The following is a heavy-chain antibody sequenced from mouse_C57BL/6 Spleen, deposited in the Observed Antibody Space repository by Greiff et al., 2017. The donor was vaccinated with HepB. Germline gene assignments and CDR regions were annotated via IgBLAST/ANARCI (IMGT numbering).Heavy chain of an antibody. D-gene: IGHD2-3*01. CDR2: IDPSDSYT. V-gene: IGHV1-69*01. Sequence: QVQLQQPGAELVMPGASVKLSCKASGYTFTSYWMHWVKQRPGQGLEWIGEIDPSDSYTNYNQKFKGKSTLTVDKSSSTAYMQLSSLTSEDSAVYYCARDDGYIYWFAYWGQGTLVTVSA. J-gene: IGHJ3*01. CDR3: ARDDGYIYWFAY. CDR1: GYTFTSYW.